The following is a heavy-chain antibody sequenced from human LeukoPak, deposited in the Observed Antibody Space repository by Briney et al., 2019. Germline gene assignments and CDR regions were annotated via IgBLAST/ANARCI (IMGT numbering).Heavy chain of an antibody. D-gene: IGHD7-27*01. CDR3: ARDVGTPPYCYYGLDV. V-gene: IGHV6-1*01. CDR2: TYYRSKWSN. J-gene: IGHJ6*02. Sequence: SQTLSLTCAISGDSVSSNSAAWNWIRQSPSRGLQWLGRTYYRSKWSNDYAVSVKSRITINPDTSQNQFSLQLNSVTPEDTAVYYCARDVGTPPYCYYGLDVWGQGTTVTVSS. CDR1: GDSVSSNSAA.